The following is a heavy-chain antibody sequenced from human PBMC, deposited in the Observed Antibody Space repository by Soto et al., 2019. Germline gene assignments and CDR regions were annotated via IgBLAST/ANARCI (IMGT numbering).Heavy chain of an antibody. Sequence: SETLSLTCTVSGGSISSSSYYWGWIRQPPGKGLEWIGSIYYSGSTYYNPSLKSRVTISVDTSKNQFSLKLSSVTAADTAVYYCARATEMVRGVSSVRRPYYYYGMDVWGQGTTVTVSS. J-gene: IGHJ6*02. V-gene: IGHV4-39*07. CDR2: IYYSGST. CDR1: GGSISSSSYY. CDR3: ARATEMVRGVSSVRRPYYYYGMDV. D-gene: IGHD3-10*01.